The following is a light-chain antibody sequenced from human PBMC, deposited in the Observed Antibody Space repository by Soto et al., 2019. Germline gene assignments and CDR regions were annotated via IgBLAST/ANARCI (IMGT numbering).Light chain of an antibody. CDR3: SSYAGSNIVV. V-gene: IGLV2-8*01. J-gene: IGLJ2*01. Sequence: QSALTQPPSASGSPGQSVTISCTGISSDVGGYNLFSWYQQHPAEAPKLMIDEVSERPSGFPDRFSGSKSGNTASLTVCGLQAEDEADYYCSSYAGSNIVVFGGGTKLTVL. CDR1: SSDVGGYNL. CDR2: EVS.